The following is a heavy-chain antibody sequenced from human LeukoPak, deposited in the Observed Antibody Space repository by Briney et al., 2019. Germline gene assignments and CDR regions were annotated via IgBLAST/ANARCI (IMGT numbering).Heavy chain of an antibody. CDR2: VNIDGKTT. Sequence: GGSLRLSCAASGFTFSNSWMHWVRQAPGKGLVWVSRVNIDGKTTTYADSVKGRFTISRDNAKNTLYLQMNSLSAEDTAVYYCARDYPPDWGQGTLVTVSA. V-gene: IGHV3-74*01. J-gene: IGHJ4*02. CDR1: GFTFSNSW. CDR3: ARDYPPD.